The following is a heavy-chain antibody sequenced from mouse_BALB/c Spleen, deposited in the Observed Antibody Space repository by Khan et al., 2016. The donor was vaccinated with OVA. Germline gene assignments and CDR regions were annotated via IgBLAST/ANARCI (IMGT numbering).Heavy chain of an antibody. D-gene: IGHD1-3*01. CDR1: GFTFSSYA. J-gene: IGHJ3*01. CDR2: INSDGTYT. V-gene: IGHV5-9-3*01. Sequence: EVELVESGGGLVKPGGSLKLSCVASGFTFSSYAMSWVRQTPEKRLEWVATINSDGTYTYYPDSVKGRFTISRDNAKNTLYLQMSSLRSEDTAMYYCARHNFGPFAYWGQGTLVTVSA. CDR3: ARHNFGPFAY.